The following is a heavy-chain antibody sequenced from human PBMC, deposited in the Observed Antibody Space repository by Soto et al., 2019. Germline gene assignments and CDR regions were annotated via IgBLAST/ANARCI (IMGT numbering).Heavy chain of an antibody. CDR2: ISGSGGST. Sequence: EVQVLESGGGLRQPGGSLRLSCVASGFTFDSYAMSWVRQAPGKGLEWVSGISGSGGSTYYADSVKGRFTISRDNSKNTLYLQMNTLRAEDTAVYYCATNQLSSYNWFDPWGQGTLVTVSS. CDR3: ATNQLSSYNWFDP. V-gene: IGHV3-23*01. J-gene: IGHJ5*01. CDR1: GFTFDSYA. D-gene: IGHD1-1*01.